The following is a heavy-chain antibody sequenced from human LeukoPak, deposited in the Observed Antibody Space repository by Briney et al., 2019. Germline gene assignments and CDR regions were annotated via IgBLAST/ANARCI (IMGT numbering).Heavy chain of an antibody. CDR2: IYTSGST. J-gene: IGHJ4*02. D-gene: IGHD4-17*01. CDR1: GGSISSYY. Sequence: SETLSLTCTVSGGSISSYYWSWIRQPAGKGLEWIGRIYTSGSTNYNPSLKSRVTISVDKSKNQFSLKLSSVTAADTAMYYCARHGDYEGYFDYWGQGTLVTVSS. CDR3: ARHGDYEGYFDY. V-gene: IGHV4-4*07.